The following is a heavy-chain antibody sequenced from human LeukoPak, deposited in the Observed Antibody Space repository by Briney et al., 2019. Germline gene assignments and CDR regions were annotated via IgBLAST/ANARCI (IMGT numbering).Heavy chain of an antibody. V-gene: IGHV1-3*01. CDR2: INAGNGNT. Sequence: ASVKVSCKASGYTFTSYAIHWVRQAPGQRLEWMGWINAGNGNTKYSQKFQGRVTITRDTSASTAYMELSSLRSEDTAVYYCAREYYGSGSYYIGSYYYYYGMDVWGKGTTVTVSS. D-gene: IGHD3-10*01. CDR1: GYTFTSYA. J-gene: IGHJ6*04. CDR3: AREYYGSGSYYIGSYYYYYGMDV.